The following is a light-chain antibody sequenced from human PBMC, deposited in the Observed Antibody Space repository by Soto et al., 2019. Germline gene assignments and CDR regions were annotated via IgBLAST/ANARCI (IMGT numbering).Light chain of an antibody. J-gene: IGKJ1*01. Sequence: DIQMTQSPSSLSASVGDTVSITCRASQGIIDYLAWYQQRPGKAPRLLIYAASTLHTGVPSRFSGSGAGTDFTLKLSSLQPEDVGTYYCQKYDTVPQTFGPGTRVEIK. CDR2: AAS. CDR1: QGIIDY. V-gene: IGKV1-27*01. CDR3: QKYDTVPQT.